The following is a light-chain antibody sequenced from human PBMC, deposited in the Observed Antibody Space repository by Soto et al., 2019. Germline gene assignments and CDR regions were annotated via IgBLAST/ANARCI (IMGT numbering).Light chain of an antibody. CDR3: QQYDDWPPA. CDR1: QSVSSR. CDR2: GAS. J-gene: IGKJ4*01. Sequence: EIVLTQSPGTLSLSPGERATLSCRASQSVSSRLAWYQQKPGQAPRFLIYGASTRATGIPARFRGSGSGTEFTLTIDSLQSEDFAVYHCQQYDDWPPAFGGGTKVDIK. V-gene: IGKV3-15*01.